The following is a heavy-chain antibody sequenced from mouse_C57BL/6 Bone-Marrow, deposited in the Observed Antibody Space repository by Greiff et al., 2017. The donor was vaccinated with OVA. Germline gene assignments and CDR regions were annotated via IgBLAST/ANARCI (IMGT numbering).Heavy chain of an antibody. D-gene: IGHD2-5*01. CDR3: ARHLYSNYYY. CDR1: GFTFSSYG. Sequence: EVKVVESGGDLVKPGGSLKLSCAASGFTFSSYGMSWVRQTPDKRLEWVATISSGGSYTYYPDSVKGRFTISRDNAKNTLYLQMSSLKSEDTAMYYCARHLYSNYYYWGQGTTLTVSS. CDR2: ISSGGSYT. V-gene: IGHV5-6*01. J-gene: IGHJ2*01.